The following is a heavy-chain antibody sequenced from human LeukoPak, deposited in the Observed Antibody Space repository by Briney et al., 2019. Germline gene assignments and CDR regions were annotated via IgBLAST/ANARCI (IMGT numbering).Heavy chain of an antibody. CDR2: IHYSGST. J-gene: IGHJ4*02. D-gene: IGHD1-26*01. V-gene: IGHV4-59*12. Sequence: PSETLSLTCTVSGGSISGYYWSWIRQPPGKGLEWIGYIHYSGSTKYNPSLNSRVTISVDTSENQFSLKLSSVTAADTAVYYCAKYGGSLSNYFDYWGQGTLVTVSS. CDR1: GGSISGYY. CDR3: AKYGGSLSNYFDY.